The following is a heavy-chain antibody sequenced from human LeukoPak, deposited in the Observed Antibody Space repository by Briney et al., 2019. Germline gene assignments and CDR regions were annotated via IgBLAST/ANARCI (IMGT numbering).Heavy chain of an antibody. CDR3: AGDIVLVPAPHGGDCYFDY. CDR2: IYHSGST. V-gene: IGHV4-38-2*01. D-gene: IGHD2-2*01. CDR1: GYSISSGYY. Sequence: KSSETLSLTCAVSGYSISSGYYWGWIRQPPGKGLEWIGSIYHSGSTYYNPSLKSRVTISVDTSKNQFSLKLSSVTAADTAVYYWAGDIVLVPAPHGGDCYFDYGGRGTLFT. J-gene: IGHJ4*02.